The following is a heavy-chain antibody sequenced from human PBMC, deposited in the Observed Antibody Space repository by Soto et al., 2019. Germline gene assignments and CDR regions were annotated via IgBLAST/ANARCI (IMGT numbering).Heavy chain of an antibody. CDR3: AKGYNYDRSGNPDY. D-gene: IGHD3-22*01. J-gene: IGHJ4*02. CDR1: GFTFDDYA. V-gene: IGHV3-9*01. CDR2: INWNSGSI. Sequence: EVQLVESGGGLVQPGRSLRLSCAASGFTFDDYAMHWVRQAPGKGLEWVSGINWNSGSIGYADSVKGRFTISRDNAKNFLYLQMNSLRTEDTALYYCAKGYNYDRSGNPDYWGQGTLVTVSS.